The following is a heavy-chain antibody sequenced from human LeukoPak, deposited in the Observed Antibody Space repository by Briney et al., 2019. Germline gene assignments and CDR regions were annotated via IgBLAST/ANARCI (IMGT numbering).Heavy chain of an antibody. J-gene: IGHJ5*02. V-gene: IGHV4-59*12. CDR1: GGSISSYY. CDR2: IYFSGTT. D-gene: IGHD2-15*01. CDR3: ARDAHCTGVSCYSPYNWFDP. Sequence: PSETLSLTCTVSGGSISSYYWSWIRQPPGKGLEWIGSIYFSGTTYYNPSLQSRVTISVDTAKNQFSLKVTSVTAADTAAYYCARDAHCTGVSCYSPYNWFDPWGQGTLVTVSS.